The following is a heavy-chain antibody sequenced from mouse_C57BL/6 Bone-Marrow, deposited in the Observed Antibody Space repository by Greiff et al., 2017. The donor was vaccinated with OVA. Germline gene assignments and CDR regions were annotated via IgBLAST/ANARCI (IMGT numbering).Heavy chain of an antibody. CDR1: GYTFTDYE. CDR3: TIYDAMDY. V-gene: IGHV1-15*01. J-gene: IGHJ4*01. Sequence: QVQLKESGAELVRPGASVTLSCKASGYTFTDYEMHWVKQTPVHGLEWIGAIDPETGGTAYNQKFKGKAILTADKSSSTAYMELRSLTSEDSAVYYCTIYDAMDYWGQGTSVTVSS. CDR2: IDPETGGT.